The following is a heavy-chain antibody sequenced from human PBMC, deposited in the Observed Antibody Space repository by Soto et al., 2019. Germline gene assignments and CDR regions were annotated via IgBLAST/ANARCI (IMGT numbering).Heavy chain of an antibody. D-gene: IGHD3-10*01. J-gene: IGHJ4*02. V-gene: IGHV3-21*01. CDR3: ARVHPAGSGSQIPDY. CDR2: ISSSSSYI. CDR1: GFTFSSYS. Sequence: GGSLRLSCAASGFTFSSYSMNWVRQAPGKGLEWVSSISSSSSYIYYADPVKGRFTISRDNAKNSLYLQMNSLRAEDTAVYYCARVHPAGSGSQIPDYWGQGTLVTVSS.